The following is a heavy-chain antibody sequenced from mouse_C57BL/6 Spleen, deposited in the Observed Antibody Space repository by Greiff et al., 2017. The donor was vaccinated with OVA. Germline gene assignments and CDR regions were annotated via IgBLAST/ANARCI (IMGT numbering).Heavy chain of an antibody. V-gene: IGHV1-5*01. CDR2: IYPGNSDT. D-gene: IGHD1-1*01. J-gene: IGHJ2*01. CDR1: GYTFTSYW. CDR3: TREDTTRYYFDY. Sequence: VQLQQSGTVLARPGASVKMSCKTSGYTFTSYWMHWVKQRPGPGLEWIGAIYPGNSDTSYNQKFKGKAKLTAVTSASTAYMELSSLTNEDSAVYYCTREDTTRYYFDYWGQGTTLTVAS.